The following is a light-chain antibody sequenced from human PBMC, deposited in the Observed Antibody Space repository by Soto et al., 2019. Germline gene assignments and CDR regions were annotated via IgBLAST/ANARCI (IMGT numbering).Light chain of an antibody. J-gene: IGKJ3*01. CDR2: DAS. CDR3: QHYDNLVT. Sequence: DIQMTQSTSSLSASVGDRVTITCQASQDIRKFLNWYQQKPGKAPKLLINDASNLETGVPSRFSGSGSGTDFTFNINRLQPEDIATYYCQHYDNLVTFGPGTTVDIK. CDR1: QDIRKF. V-gene: IGKV1-33*01.